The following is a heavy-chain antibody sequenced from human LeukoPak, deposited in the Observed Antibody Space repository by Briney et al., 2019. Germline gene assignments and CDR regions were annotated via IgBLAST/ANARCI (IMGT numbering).Heavy chain of an antibody. CDR2: INYSGST. CDR1: GGSISSYY. CDR3: AGSSYDYGTPY. Sequence: SETLSLTCTVPGGSISSYYWSWIRQPPGKGLEWIGYINYSGSTNYNPSLKSRVTISVDTSKNQFSLKLSSVTAADTAVYYCAGSSYDYGTPYWGQGTLVTVSS. V-gene: IGHV4-59*01. D-gene: IGHD3-10*01. J-gene: IGHJ4*02.